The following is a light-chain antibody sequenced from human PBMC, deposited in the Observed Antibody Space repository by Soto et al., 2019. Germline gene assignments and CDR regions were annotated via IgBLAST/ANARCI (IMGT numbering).Light chain of an antibody. V-gene: IGLV2-14*03. Sequence: QSALTQPASVSGSPGQSITISCTGTSSDIGGYNFVSWYQQHPGKAPKLMIYVVTDRPSGVSSRFSGSKSGNMASLTISGLQAEDEADYYCSSYTRSNTRVFGGGTKLTVL. J-gene: IGLJ3*02. CDR2: VVT. CDR3: SSYTRSNTRV. CDR1: SSDIGGYNF.